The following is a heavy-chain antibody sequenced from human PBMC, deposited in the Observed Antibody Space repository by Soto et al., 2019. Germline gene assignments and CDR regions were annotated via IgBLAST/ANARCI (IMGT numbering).Heavy chain of an antibody. Sequence: PWCSTRLSCAACGVSFSIYVMSGFRQAPGKGLAWVADIKQDGTEKYYVDSVKGRFTISRDNAKNSLYLQMNSLRAEDTAVYYCARDKYYDFWIGYSNYYFDYWGQGALVTVSS. CDR3: ARDKYYDFWIGYSNYYFDY. J-gene: IGHJ4*02. CDR2: IKQDGTEK. V-gene: IGHV3-7*03. CDR1: GVSFSIYV. D-gene: IGHD3-3*01.